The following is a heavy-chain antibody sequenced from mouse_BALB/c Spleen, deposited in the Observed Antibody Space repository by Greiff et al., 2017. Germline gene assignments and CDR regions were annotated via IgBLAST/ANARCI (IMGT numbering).Heavy chain of an antibody. V-gene: IGHV10-1*02. CDR3: VRPPYDYDEETWFAY. D-gene: IGHD2-4*01. Sequence: DVHLVESGGGLVQPKGSLKLSCAASGFTFNTYAMNWVRQAPGKGLEWVARIRSKSNNYATYYADSVKDRFTISRDDSQSMLYLQMNNLKTEDTAMYYCVRPPYDYDEETWFAYWGQGTLVTVSA. J-gene: IGHJ3*01. CDR2: IRSKSNNYAT. CDR1: GFTFNTYA.